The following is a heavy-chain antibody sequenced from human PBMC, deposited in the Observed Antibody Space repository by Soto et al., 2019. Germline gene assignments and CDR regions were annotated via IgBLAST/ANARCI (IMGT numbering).Heavy chain of an antibody. D-gene: IGHD4-17*01. CDR3: ARGSVHYGDYSDWFDP. V-gene: IGHV4-30-2*01. J-gene: IGHJ5*02. CDR2: IYHSGST. Sequence: SETLSLTCAVSGGSISSGGYSWSWIRQPPGKGLEWIGYIYHSGSTYYNPSLKSRVTISVDRSKNQFSLKLSSVTAADTAVYYCARGSVHYGDYSDWFDPWGQGTLVTVSS. CDR1: GGSISSGGYS.